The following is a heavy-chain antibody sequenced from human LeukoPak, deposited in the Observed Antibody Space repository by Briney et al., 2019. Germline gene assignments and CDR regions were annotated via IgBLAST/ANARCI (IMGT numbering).Heavy chain of an antibody. Sequence: SETLSLTCAVYGGSFSGYYWSWIRQPPGKGLEWIGEINHSGSTNYNPSLKSRVTISVDTSKTQFSLKLSSVTAADTAVYYCARGSTTLFDYWGQGTLVTVSS. CDR2: INHSGST. D-gene: IGHD1-26*01. CDR1: GGSFSGYY. CDR3: ARGSTTLFDY. V-gene: IGHV4-34*01. J-gene: IGHJ4*02.